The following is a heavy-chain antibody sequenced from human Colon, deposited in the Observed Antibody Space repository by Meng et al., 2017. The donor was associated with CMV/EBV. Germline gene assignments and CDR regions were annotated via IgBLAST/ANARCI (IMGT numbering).Heavy chain of an antibody. Sequence: ITFPAHDPPLVHPHQTLPLTFTFSWFSLTTTGAGVAWVLPPPGKAPELLAPIHWDDDKRYSPSLKNRLNITKDTSKNQVVLSMTDLDPADTGTFYCARHSLTILTDWGQGALVTVSS. D-gene: IGHD2-8*02. V-gene: IGHV2-5*02. CDR2: IHWDDDK. J-gene: IGHJ4*02. CDR3: ARHSLTILTD. CDR1: WFSLTTTGAG.